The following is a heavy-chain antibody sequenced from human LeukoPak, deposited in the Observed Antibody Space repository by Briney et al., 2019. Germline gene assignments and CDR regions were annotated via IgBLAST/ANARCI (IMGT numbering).Heavy chain of an antibody. CDR2: IKQDGSEK. J-gene: IGHJ6*03. D-gene: IGHD6-13*01. Sequence: PGGPLRLSCAASGFTFSSYWMTLVRQAPGKGLEWVANIKQDGSEKYYVDSVKGRFTISRDNAKNTLYLQMNSLRAEDTAVYYCAKVAKQQLAMNYYYYMDVWGKGTTVTISS. V-gene: IGHV3-7*01. CDR3: AKVAKQQLAMNYYYYMDV. CDR1: GFTFSSYW.